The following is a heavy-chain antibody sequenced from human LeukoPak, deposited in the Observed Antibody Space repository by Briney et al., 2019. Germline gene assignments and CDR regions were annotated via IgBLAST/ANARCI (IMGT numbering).Heavy chain of an antibody. CDR3: AKERTSEGYFDY. J-gene: IGHJ4*02. V-gene: IGHV3-23*01. Sequence: GGSLRLSCAASGFTFSTYAMSWVRQAPGNGLEWVSAVSGSGGSSYYADSVRGRFTISRDNSKNTLYLEMSSLRAEDAAVYYCAKERTSEGYFDYWGQGTLVTVSS. CDR2: VSGSGGSS. D-gene: IGHD1-1*01. CDR1: GFTFSTYA.